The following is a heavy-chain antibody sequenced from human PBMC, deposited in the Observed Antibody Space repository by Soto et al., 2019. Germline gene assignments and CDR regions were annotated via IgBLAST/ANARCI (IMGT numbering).Heavy chain of an antibody. Sequence: SETPSLTCPVSGGSISSSSYYWGWIRQPPGKGLEWIGSIYYSGSTYYNPSLKSRVTISVDTSKNQFSLKLSSVTAADTAVYYCASQSSGWLLDYWGQGTLVTVSS. CDR3: ASQSSGWLLDY. CDR1: GGSISSSSYY. J-gene: IGHJ4*02. V-gene: IGHV4-39*01. D-gene: IGHD6-19*01. CDR2: IYYSGST.